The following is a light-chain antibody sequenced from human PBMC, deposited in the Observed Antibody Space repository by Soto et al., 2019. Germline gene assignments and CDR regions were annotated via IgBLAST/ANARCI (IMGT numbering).Light chain of an antibody. J-gene: IGLJ2*01. CDR3: QSYDSSLSGGVV. CDR2: GNS. V-gene: IGLV1-40*01. CDR1: SSNIGAGYD. Sequence: QSALTQPRSVSGSPGQSVTISCTGSSSNIGAGYDVHWYQQLPGTAPKLLIYGNSNRPSGVPDRFSGSKSGTSASLAITGLQAEDEADYYCQSYDSSLSGGVVFGGGTKVTVL.